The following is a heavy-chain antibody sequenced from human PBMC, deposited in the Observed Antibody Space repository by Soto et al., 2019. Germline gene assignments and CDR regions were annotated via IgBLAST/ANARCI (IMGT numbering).Heavy chain of an antibody. Sequence: NPSETLSLTCTVSGGSVSSGSYYWSWIRQPPGKGLEWIGYIYYSGSTNYNPSLKSRVTISVDTSKNQFSLKLSSVTAADTAVYYCARAVTSGGVYYYYGMDVWGQGTTVTVSS. CDR3: ARAVTSGGVYYYYGMDV. CDR1: GGSVSSGSYY. D-gene: IGHD4-4*01. CDR2: IYYSGST. J-gene: IGHJ6*02. V-gene: IGHV4-61*01.